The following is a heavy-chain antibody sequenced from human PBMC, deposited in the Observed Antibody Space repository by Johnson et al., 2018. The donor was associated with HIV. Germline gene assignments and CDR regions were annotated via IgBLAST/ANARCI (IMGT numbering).Heavy chain of an antibody. J-gene: IGHJ3*02. CDR1: RFTFSSFA. D-gene: IGHD1-26*01. CDR3: AKEGRELLGGTFDI. CDR2: ISYDGSDK. V-gene: IGHV3-30*04. Sequence: QVQLVESGGGLVQPGVSLRLSCAASRFTFSSFAMHWVRQAPGKGLEWVAVISYDGSDKYSADSVKGRFTISRDNSKNTLYLQMNSLRAEDTAVYYCAKEGRELLGGTFDIWGQGTMVTVSS.